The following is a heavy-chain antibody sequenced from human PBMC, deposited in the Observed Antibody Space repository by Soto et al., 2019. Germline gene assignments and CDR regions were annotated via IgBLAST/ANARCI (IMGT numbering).Heavy chain of an antibody. D-gene: IGHD3-9*01. CDR2: INPNSGGT. J-gene: IGHJ4*02. CDR3: AREDLYDILTGYPSYFDY. CDR1: GYTFTGYY. V-gene: IGHV1-2*04. Sequence: ASVKVSCKASGYTFTGYYMHWVRQAPGQGLEWMGWINPNSGGTNYAQKFQGWVTMTRDTSISTAYMELSRLRSDDTAVYYCAREDLYDILTGYPSYFDYWSQGTLVTVSS.